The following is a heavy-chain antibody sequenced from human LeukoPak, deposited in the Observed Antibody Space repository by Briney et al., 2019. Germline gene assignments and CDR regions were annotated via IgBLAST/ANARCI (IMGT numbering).Heavy chain of an antibody. D-gene: IGHD2-21*01. CDR3: AKIEVVQYQPRYFFDY. Sequence: AGGSLRLSCAASGFTFSSYAMGWVRQAPGKGLEWVSAISDSGGSTYYADSVKGQFTISRDNSKSTLSLQMSSLRAEDTAVYYCAKIEVVQYQPRYFFDYWGQGTLVTVSS. CDR1: GFTFSSYA. CDR2: ISDSGGST. V-gene: IGHV3-23*01. J-gene: IGHJ4*02.